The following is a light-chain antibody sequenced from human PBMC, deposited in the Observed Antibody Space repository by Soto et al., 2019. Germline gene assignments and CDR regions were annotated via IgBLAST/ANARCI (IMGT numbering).Light chain of an antibody. J-gene: IGLJ3*02. CDR1: SSDVGGYNY. CDR3: CSYAVSYTLV. CDR2: DVN. V-gene: IGLV2-11*01. Sequence: QSVLTQPRSVSGSPGQSVTISCTGTSSDVGGYNYVSWYQQHPGKAPKLIISDVNKRPSGVPDRFSGSKSGNTASLTISGLQAEDEADYYCCSYAVSYTLVLGGGTKLTVL.